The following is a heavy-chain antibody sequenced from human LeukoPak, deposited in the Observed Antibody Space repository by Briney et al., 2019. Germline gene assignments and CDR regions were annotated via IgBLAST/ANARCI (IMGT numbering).Heavy chain of an antibody. J-gene: IGHJ4*02. CDR3: ARWGSLNVDY. D-gene: IGHD3-16*01. CDR2: IWYDGSND. CDR1: GFIFSSYG. Sequence: SGGSLRLSCAASGFIFSSYGMHWVRQAPGKGLEWVAVIWYDGSNDNYADSVKGRFTISRDNSKNTLYLQMNSLRAEDTAVYYCARWGSLNVDYWGQGTLVTVSS. V-gene: IGHV3-33*01.